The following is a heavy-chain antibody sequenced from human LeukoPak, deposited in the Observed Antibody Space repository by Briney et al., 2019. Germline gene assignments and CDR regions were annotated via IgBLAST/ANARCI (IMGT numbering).Heavy chain of an antibody. D-gene: IGHD5-12*01. J-gene: IGHJ5*02. CDR1: GYSFTSHY. CDR3: AIARRGGYDAWFDP. V-gene: IGHV1-46*01. CDR2: INTSGSST. Sequence: ASVKVSCKASGYSFTSHYMHWVRQAPGQGPEWIGLINTSGSSTLYAQKFQGRVTMTRDMSTTTDYMELSRLRSDDTAVYYCAIARRGGYDAWFDPWGQGTLVTVSS.